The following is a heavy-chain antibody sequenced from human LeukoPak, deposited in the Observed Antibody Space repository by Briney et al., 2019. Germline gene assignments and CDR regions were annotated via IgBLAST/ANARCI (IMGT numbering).Heavy chain of an antibody. D-gene: IGHD2-15*01. J-gene: IGHJ4*02. CDR3: ALFEVVVGSTQDF. Sequence: SETLSLTCALYGGSFSRYFWNWIRQPPGKGLEWIAQIHYTGSTNYYPSLKIRVPVSLDRSKNQFSLKLSSVTAADTAIYYCALFEVVVGSTQDFWGQGTLVTVSS. V-gene: IGHV4-34*01. CDR1: GGSFSRYF. CDR2: IHYTGST.